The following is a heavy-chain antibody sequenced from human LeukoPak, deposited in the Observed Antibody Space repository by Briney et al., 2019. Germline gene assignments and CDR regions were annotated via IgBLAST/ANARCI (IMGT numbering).Heavy chain of an antibody. V-gene: IGHV4-59*08. CDR3: ARHDPVGHFLRGMDV. Sequence: SETLSLTCAVSGGSISGYFWSWSRQPPGKGLERIGYIYYTGSTIYNPSLRSRVTMSVDVSKNQFSLNLTSVTAADTAVYYCARHDPVGHFLRGMDVWGQGTTVTVSS. D-gene: IGHD2/OR15-2a*01. CDR1: GGSISGYF. CDR2: IYYTGST. J-gene: IGHJ6*02.